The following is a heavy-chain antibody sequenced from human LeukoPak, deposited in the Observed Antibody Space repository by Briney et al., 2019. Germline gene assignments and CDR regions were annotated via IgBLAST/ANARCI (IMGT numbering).Heavy chain of an antibody. CDR3: ARRPGN. J-gene: IGHJ4*02. CDR2: IYSGGAI. CDR1: GFAVGSNY. D-gene: IGHD1-14*01. Sequence: PGGSLRLSGVASGFAVGSNYMSWVRQAPGKGLEWVSLIYSGGAIRYADSVKGRFTISRDSSKNTLFLQMNDLTVEDTARYYCARRPGNWGQGILVTVSS. V-gene: IGHV3-53*01.